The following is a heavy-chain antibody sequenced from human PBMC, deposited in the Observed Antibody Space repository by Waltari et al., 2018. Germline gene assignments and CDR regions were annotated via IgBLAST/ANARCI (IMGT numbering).Heavy chain of an antibody. D-gene: IGHD2-2*01. CDR2: IYYSGST. V-gene: IGHV4-39*01. CDR3: ARHQRNIVVVPAAMSGDIFDV. Sequence: GWVRQPPGKGLEWLGNIYYSGSTYYNPSLTSRVTMSVDTSKSQFSLNLKSVTAADTAVYFCARHQRNIVVVPAAMSGDIFDVWGQGTVITVSS. J-gene: IGHJ3*01.